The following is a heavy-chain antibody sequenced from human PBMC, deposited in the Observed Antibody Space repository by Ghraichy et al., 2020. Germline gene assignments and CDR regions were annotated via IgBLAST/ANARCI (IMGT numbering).Heavy chain of an antibody. J-gene: IGHJ6*02. CDR2: IYYSGGA. Sequence: SQTLSLTCTVSGGSINNYYWSWIRQPPGKGLEWIGFIYYSGGANYIPSLKSRATISVDASMTQFSLRLSSVTAADTAVYYCARDRAVFGPGGMDVWGQGTTATVSS. D-gene: IGHD3-3*01. V-gene: IGHV4-59*01. CDR1: GGSINNYY. CDR3: ARDRAVFGPGGMDV.